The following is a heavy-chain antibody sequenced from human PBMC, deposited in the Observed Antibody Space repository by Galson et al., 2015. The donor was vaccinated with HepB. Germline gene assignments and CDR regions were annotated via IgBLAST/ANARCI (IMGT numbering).Heavy chain of an antibody. J-gene: IGHJ4*02. V-gene: IGHV3-33*08. D-gene: IGHD6-19*01. Sequence: SLRLSCAASGFTFSSYGMHWVRQAPGKGLEWVAVIWYDGSNKYYADSVKGRFTISRDNSKNTLYLQMNSLRAEDTAVYYCARAWGSGWELTFDYWGQGTLVTVSS. CDR2: IWYDGSNK. CDR3: ARAWGSGWELTFDY. CDR1: GFTFSSYG.